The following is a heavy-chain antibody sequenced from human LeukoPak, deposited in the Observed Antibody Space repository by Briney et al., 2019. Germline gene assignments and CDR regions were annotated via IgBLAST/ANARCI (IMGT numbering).Heavy chain of an antibody. CDR1: ESTFSSYA. V-gene: IGHV1-69*06. D-gene: IGHD5-24*01. CDR3: ARDNGEGDGYNSFFSGYYGMDV. J-gene: IGHJ6*02. Sequence: SVKVSFKASESTFSSYAISWVRQSPGKGLEWMGGIIPIFCTPNYAQQFQGRVTITADKSTSTAYRELSSLRSEDTAVYYCARDNGEGDGYNSFFSGYYGMDVWGQGTTVTVSS. CDR2: IIPIFCTP.